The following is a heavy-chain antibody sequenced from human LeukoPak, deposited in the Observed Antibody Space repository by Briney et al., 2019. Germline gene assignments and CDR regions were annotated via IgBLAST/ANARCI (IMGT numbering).Heavy chain of an antibody. D-gene: IGHD6-6*01. Sequence: PGGCLRLSCATSGFTFGSHAMSWVRQAPGKGLEWVSSISAGGGGTSYADSVKGRITISRDNSKNTVYLQMNSLRVEDTAVYFCVKTFQYSSNWYDYWGQGTLVTVSS. J-gene: IGHJ5*01. CDR2: ISAGGGGT. CDR1: GFTFGSHA. CDR3: VKTFQYSSNWYDY. V-gene: IGHV3-23*01.